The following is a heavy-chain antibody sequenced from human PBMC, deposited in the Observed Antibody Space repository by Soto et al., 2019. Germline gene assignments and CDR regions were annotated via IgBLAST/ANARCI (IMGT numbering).Heavy chain of an antibody. CDR1: GFTFSSYA. J-gene: IGHJ4*02. Sequence: PGGSLRLSCAASGFTFSSYAMSWVRQAPGKGLEWVSAISGSGGSTYYADSVKGRFTISRDNSKNTLYLQMNSLRAEDTAVYYCAKESRAIGPEFVPSYYYDSSGSYYFDYWGQGTLVTVSS. CDR3: AKESRAIGPEFVPSYYYDSSGSYYFDY. V-gene: IGHV3-23*01. D-gene: IGHD3-22*01. CDR2: ISGSGGST.